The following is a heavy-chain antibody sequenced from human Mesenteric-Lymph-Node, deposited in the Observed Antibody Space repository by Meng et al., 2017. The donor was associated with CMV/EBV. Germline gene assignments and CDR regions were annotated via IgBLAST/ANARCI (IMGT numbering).Heavy chain of an antibody. V-gene: IGHV4-59*01. CDR3: ARGYCGGDCYGNFRSGWFHP. D-gene: IGHD2-21*01. Sequence: GSLRLSCTVSGGSISSYYWSWIRQPPGKGLEWIGYIYYSGSTNYNPSLKSRVTISVDTSKNQFSLKLSSVTAADTAVYYCARGYCGGDCYGNFRSGWFHPWGQGTLVTVSS. J-gene: IGHJ5*02. CDR1: GGSISSYY. CDR2: IYYSGST.